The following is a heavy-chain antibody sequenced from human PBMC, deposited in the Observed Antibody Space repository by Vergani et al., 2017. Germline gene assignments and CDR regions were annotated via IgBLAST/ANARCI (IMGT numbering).Heavy chain of an antibody. CDR1: GGTFSSYA. D-gene: IGHD3-16*02. V-gene: IGHV1-69*01. J-gene: IGHJ4*02. CDR2: IIPIFGTA. Sequence: QVQLVQSGAEVKKPGSSVKVSCKASGGTFSSYAISWVRQAPGQGLEWMGGIIPIFGTANYAQTFQGRVTITADESTSTAYMELSSLRSEDTAVYYCARSPAYDYVWGSYRFDYWGQGTLVTVSS. CDR3: ARSPAYDYVWGSYRFDY.